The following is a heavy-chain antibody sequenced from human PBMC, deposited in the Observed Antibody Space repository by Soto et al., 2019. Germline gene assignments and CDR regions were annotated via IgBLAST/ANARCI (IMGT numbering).Heavy chain of an antibody. V-gene: IGHV3-9*01. J-gene: IGHJ3*02. D-gene: IGHD3-10*01. CDR1: GFTFDDYA. CDR2: ISWNSGSI. CDR3: AKDEIKWHYYGSGSFEAFDI. Sequence: EVQLVESGGGLVQPGRSLRLSCAASGFTFDDYAMHWVRQAPGKGLEWVSGISWNSGSIGYADSVKGRFTISRDNDKNSLYLQMNSLRAEYTAMYYCAKDEIKWHYYGSGSFEAFDIWGQGTMVTVSS.